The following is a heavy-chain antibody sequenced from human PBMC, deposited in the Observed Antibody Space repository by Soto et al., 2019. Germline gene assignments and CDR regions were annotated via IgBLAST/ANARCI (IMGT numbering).Heavy chain of an antibody. J-gene: IGHJ4*02. CDR1: GYNFTRNW. CDR2: IDPSDSYT. V-gene: IGHV5-10-1*01. Sequence: EVQVVQSGAEVKKPGESLRISCKGSGYNFTRNWISWVRQMPGKGLEWMGRIDPSDSYTNFSPSFQDHITISADKSINTAYLQWSSLKASDTAFYYCARQGDYGTFGYWGQGTLLTVSS. CDR3: ARQGDYGTFGY. D-gene: IGHD4-17*01.